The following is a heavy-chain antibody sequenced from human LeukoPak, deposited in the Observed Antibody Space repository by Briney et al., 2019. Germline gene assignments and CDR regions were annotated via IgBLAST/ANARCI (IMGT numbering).Heavy chain of an antibody. CDR2: ISNSSSTI. V-gene: IGHV3-48*01. CDR3: ARGEGTY. Sequence: GGSLRLSCAASGFTFSSYSMNWVRQAPGKGLEWVSYISNSSSTIYYADSVKGRFTISRDNAKNSLYLQMNSLRAEDTAVYYCARGEGTYWGQGTLVTVSS. J-gene: IGHJ4*02. CDR1: GFTFSSYS. D-gene: IGHD3-16*01.